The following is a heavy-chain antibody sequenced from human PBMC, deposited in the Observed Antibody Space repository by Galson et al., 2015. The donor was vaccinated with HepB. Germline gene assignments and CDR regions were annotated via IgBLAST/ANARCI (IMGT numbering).Heavy chain of an antibody. CDR1: EGRVPNYG. CDR3: ARGWFGELLGAGNYDHYHGLDL. V-gene: IGHV1-69*10. Sequence: SVKVSCKASEGRVPNYGIGGVRQAPGQGLEWMGGIIPNLDTSNYADRFQGRLTITADKSTTTAYLGLSSLTFQDTAIYFCARGWFGELLGAGNYDHYHGLDLWGQGTTVTVS. CDR2: IIPNLDTS. J-gene: IGHJ6*02. D-gene: IGHD3-10*01.